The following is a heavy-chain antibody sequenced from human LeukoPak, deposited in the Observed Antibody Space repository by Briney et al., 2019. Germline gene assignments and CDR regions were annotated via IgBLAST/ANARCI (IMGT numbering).Heavy chain of an antibody. Sequence: GASVKVSCKASGYTFTSYGISWVRQAPGQGLEWMGWISAYNGNTSYAQKLQGRVTMTTDTSTSTAYMELRSLRSDDTAVYYCASGYCSSTSCPLNMDVWGKGTTVTVSS. CDR1: GYTFTSYG. D-gene: IGHD2-2*01. V-gene: IGHV1-18*01. CDR2: ISAYNGNT. CDR3: ASGYCSSTSCPLNMDV. J-gene: IGHJ6*03.